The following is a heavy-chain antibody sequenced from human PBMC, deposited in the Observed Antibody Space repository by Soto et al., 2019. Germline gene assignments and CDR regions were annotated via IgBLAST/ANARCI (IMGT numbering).Heavy chain of an antibody. D-gene: IGHD3-10*01. V-gene: IGHV4-59*08. CDR1: GGSIDGYN. J-gene: IGHJ6*02. Sequence: QVQLQESGPGLVKPSETLSLTCTVSGGSIDGYNCAWIRQPPGKALEWVGYVYYNGGSSYNPSLESRVTLSMDTSKSQCSLQLRSVTAADTAVYYCARQGIGNLHGLVDVWGRGTTVTVSS. CDR2: VYYNGGS. CDR3: ARQGIGNLHGLVDV.